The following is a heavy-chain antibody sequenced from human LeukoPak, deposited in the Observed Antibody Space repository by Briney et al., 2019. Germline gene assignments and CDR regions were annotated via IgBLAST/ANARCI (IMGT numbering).Heavy chain of an antibody. J-gene: IGHJ3*02. Sequence: PGGSLRLSCAASGFTFSSYAMHWVRQAPGKGLEWVAVISYDGSNKYYADSVKGRFTISRDNSKNTLYLQMNSLRAEDTAVYYCARDRPKVLRFLEWLPPDDAFDIWGQGTMVTVSS. CDR2: ISYDGSNK. CDR1: GFTFSSYA. D-gene: IGHD3-3*01. V-gene: IGHV3-30-3*01. CDR3: ARDRPKVLRFLEWLPPDDAFDI.